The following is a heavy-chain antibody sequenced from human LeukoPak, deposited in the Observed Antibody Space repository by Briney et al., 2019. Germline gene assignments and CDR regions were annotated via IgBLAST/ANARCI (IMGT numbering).Heavy chain of an antibody. J-gene: IGHJ6*03. CDR3: ARDGGSYGIFYYYYYMDV. D-gene: IGHD1-26*01. CDR1: GFTHRSYE. V-gene: IGHV3-48*03. Sequence: GGSVRLSCAASGFTHRSYEMNWVRQAPGKGREGVSYISCSGSTIYYADSVKGRFTISRDNAKNSLYLQMNSLRAEDTALYYCARDGGSYGIFYYYYYMDVWGKGTTVTVSS. CDR2: ISCSGSTI.